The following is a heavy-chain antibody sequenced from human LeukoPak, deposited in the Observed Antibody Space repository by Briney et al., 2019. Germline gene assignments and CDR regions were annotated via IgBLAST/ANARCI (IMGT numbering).Heavy chain of an antibody. D-gene: IGHD2-2*01. J-gene: IGHJ3*02. CDR2: INAGNGNT. V-gene: IGHV1-3*01. CDR3: ARVPVPAANRLVAFDT. Sequence: ASVKVSCKASGYTFTSYAMHWVRQAPGQRLEWMGWINAGNGNTKYSQKFQGRVTITRDTSASTAYMELSSLRSEDTAVYYCARVPVPAANRLVAFDTWGQGTMVTVSS. CDR1: GYTFTSYA.